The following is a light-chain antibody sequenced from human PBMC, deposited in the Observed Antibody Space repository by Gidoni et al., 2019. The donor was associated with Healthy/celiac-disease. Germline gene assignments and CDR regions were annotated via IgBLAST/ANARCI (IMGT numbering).Light chain of an antibody. Sequence: SYLLTQPPSVSVAPGQTARITCGGNNIGSKSVHWYQQKPGQAPVLVVYDDSDRPSGSPERVSGAKSGNTATLTIRRVEDGDEADYYCQVWDSSSDNTVVFGGGTKLTVL. V-gene: IGLV3-21*02. CDR1: NIGSKS. CDR3: QVWDSSSDNTVV. CDR2: DDS. J-gene: IGLJ2*01.